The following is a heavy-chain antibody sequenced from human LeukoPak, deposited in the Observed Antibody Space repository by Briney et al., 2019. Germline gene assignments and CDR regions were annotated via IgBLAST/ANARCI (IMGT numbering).Heavy chain of an antibody. D-gene: IGHD6-19*01. CDR1: GFTFSSYA. V-gene: IGHV3-64*01. Sequence: GGSLRLSCVVSGFTFSSYAMHWVRQAPGKGLEYVSAISSNGGSTYYANSVKGRFTISRDNSKNTLYLQMGSLRVEDMAVYYCARASSGWYGYWGQGTLVTVSS. CDR2: ISSNGGST. J-gene: IGHJ4*02. CDR3: ARASSGWYGY.